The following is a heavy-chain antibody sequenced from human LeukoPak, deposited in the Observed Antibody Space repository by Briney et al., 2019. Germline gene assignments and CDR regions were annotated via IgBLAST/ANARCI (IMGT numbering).Heavy chain of an antibody. CDR3: ARGYSSSWNYFDY. Sequence: GGSLRLSCAASGFTFSSYEMNWVRQAPGKGLEWVSYISSSGSTIYYADSVKGRFTISRDNAKNSLYLQMNSLRAEDTAVYYCARGYSSSWNYFDYWGQGTLVTVSS. V-gene: IGHV3-48*03. CDR1: GFTFSSYE. D-gene: IGHD6-13*01. J-gene: IGHJ4*02. CDR2: ISSSGSTI.